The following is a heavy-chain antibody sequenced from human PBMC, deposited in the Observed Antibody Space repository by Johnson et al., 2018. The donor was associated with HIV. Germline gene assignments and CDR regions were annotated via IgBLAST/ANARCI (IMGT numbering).Heavy chain of an antibody. Sequence: QMQLVESGGGVVQPGRSLRLSCTASGFTFSSYGMHWVRQAPGKGLEWVSDSSRSGSTIYYADSVKGRFTISRDNSKNTLYLQMNSLRAEDTAVYYCARASSIAARGADAFDIWGQGTMVTVSS. J-gene: IGHJ3*02. CDR3: ARASSIAARGADAFDI. CDR1: GFTFSSYG. V-gene: IGHV3-NL1*01. D-gene: IGHD6-6*01. CDR2: SSRSGSTI.